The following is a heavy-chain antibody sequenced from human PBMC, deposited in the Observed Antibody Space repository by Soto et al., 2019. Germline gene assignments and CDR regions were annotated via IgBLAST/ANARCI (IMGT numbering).Heavy chain of an antibody. D-gene: IGHD2-2*01. CDR2: ISGSGGST. Sequence: GSLRLSCAASGFSFSSYVMTWVRQAPGKGLEWVSGISGSGGSTYYADSVKGRFTISRDNSKNTLYLQMNSLRAEDTAIYYCAIRCSSTTCANFDPWGQGTLVTVSS. V-gene: IGHV3-23*01. J-gene: IGHJ5*02. CDR1: GFSFSSYV. CDR3: AIRCSSTTCANFDP.